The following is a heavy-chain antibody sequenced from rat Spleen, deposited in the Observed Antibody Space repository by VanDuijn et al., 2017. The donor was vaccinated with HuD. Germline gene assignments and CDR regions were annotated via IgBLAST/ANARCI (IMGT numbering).Heavy chain of an antibody. V-gene: IGHV5S13*01. CDR1: GFTFRKYW. Sequence: EVQLVESGGGLVQPGRSLKLSCVASGFTFRKYWMYWVRRAPTKGLEWVASISTSGGSTYYRDSVKGRFTISRDNTKNTLYLQMDSLRSEDTATYYCARHPQLGVFWYFDFWGPGTMVTVSS. J-gene: IGHJ1*01. D-gene: IGHD5-1*01. CDR3: ARHPQLGVFWYFDF. CDR2: ISTSGGST.